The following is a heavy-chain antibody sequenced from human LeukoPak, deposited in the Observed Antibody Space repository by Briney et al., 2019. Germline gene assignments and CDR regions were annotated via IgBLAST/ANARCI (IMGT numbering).Heavy chain of an antibody. CDR2: ISAYNGNT. V-gene: IGHV1-18*01. CDR1: GYTFTSYG. J-gene: IGHJ3*02. D-gene: IGHD5-12*01. CDR3: ARRYSGHDYNDAFDI. Sequence: ASVKVSCKASGYTFTSYGISWVRQAPGQGLEWMGWISAYNGNTNYAQKLQGRVTMTTDTSTSTAYMELRSLRSDDTAVYYCARRYSGHDYNDAFDIWGQGTMVTVSS.